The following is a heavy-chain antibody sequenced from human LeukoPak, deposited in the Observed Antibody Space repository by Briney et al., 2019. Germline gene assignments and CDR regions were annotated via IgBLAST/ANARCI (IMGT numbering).Heavy chain of an antibody. Sequence: SETLSLTCAGYGGSFSGYYWSWIRQPPGKGREWIGEINHSGSTNYNPSLKSRVTISVDTSKNQFSLKLSSVTAADTAVYYCARGRYDILTGYVYYYYGMDVWGKGTTVTVSS. V-gene: IGHV4-34*01. D-gene: IGHD3-9*01. CDR1: GGSFSGYY. J-gene: IGHJ6*04. CDR2: INHSGST. CDR3: ARGRYDILTGYVYYYYGMDV.